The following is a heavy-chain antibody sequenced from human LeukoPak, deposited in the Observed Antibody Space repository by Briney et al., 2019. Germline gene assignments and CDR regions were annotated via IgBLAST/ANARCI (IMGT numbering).Heavy chain of an antibody. Sequence: ASVKVSCKASGYTFLSYLITWVRQAPGQGLEWMGWISAYNGNTNYAQKLQGRVTMTTDTSTSTAYMELRSLRSDDTAVYYCARGSIAAAGFWFDPWGQGTLVTVSS. D-gene: IGHD6-13*01. CDR2: ISAYNGNT. CDR1: GYTFLSYL. J-gene: IGHJ5*02. CDR3: ARGSIAAAGFWFDP. V-gene: IGHV1-18*01.